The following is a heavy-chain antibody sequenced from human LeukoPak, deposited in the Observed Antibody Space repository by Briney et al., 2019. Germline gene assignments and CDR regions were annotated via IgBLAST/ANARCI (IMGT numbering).Heavy chain of an antibody. Sequence: GGYLRLSCAASGFTFSSYWMHWVRQAPGKGLVWVSRINSDGSSTSYADSVKGRFTISRDNAKNTLYLQMNSLRVEDTAVYYCARGPLGYCSSTSCYTIIPYYFDYWGQGTLVTVSS. CDR1: GFTFSSYW. J-gene: IGHJ4*02. D-gene: IGHD2-2*02. V-gene: IGHV3-74*01. CDR2: INSDGSST. CDR3: ARGPLGYCSSTSCYTIIPYYFDY.